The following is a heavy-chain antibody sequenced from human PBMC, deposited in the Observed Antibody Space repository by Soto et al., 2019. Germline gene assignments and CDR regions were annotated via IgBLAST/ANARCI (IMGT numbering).Heavy chain of an antibody. CDR1: GGSFSGYY. Sequence: LSLTCAVYGGSFSGYYWSWIRQPPGKGLEWIGEINHSGSTNYNPSLKSRVTISVDTSKNQFSLKLSSVTAADTAVYYCARGTTYYYGSGSYSYYFDYWGQGTLVTVSS. CDR2: INHSGST. V-gene: IGHV4-34*01. CDR3: ARGTTYYYGSGSYSYYFDY. J-gene: IGHJ4*02. D-gene: IGHD3-10*01.